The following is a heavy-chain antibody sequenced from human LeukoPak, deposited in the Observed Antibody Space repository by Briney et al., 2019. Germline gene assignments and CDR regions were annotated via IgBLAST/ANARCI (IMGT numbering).Heavy chain of an antibody. V-gene: IGHV3-21*01. CDR1: GFTFDDYG. J-gene: IGHJ4*02. Sequence: GGSLRLSCAASGFTFDDYGMSWVRQAPGKGLEWVSSITSSSIYKYYADSMKGRFTISRDNAKNSLYLQMDSLRAEDTAVYYCARDGITMRILEYWGQGTLVTVSS. CDR2: ITSSSIYK. D-gene: IGHD3-10*01. CDR3: ARDGITMRILEY.